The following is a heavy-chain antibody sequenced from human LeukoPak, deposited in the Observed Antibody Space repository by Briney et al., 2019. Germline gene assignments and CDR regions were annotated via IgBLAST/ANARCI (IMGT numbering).Heavy chain of an antibody. V-gene: IGHV4-31*03. J-gene: IGHJ5*02. D-gene: IGHD3-3*01. CDR2: IYYSGST. CDR3: ARDQKAYYDFWSGYPPPTGWFDP. CDR1: GGSISSGGYC. Sequence: SETLSLTCTVSGGSISSGGYCWSWIRQHPGKGLEWIGYIYYSGSTYYNPSLKSRVTISVDTSKNQFSLKLSSVTAADTAVYYCARDQKAYYDFWSGYPPPTGWFDPWGQGTLVTVSS.